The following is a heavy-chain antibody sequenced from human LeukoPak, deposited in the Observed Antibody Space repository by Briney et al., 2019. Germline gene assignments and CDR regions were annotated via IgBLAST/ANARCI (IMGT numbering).Heavy chain of an antibody. CDR1: GFTFSSYW. CDR2: ISGSGGST. CDR3: ARQGGSGWYLAY. D-gene: IGHD6-19*01. Sequence: GGSLRLSCAASGFTFSSYWMSWVRQAPGKGLEWVSAISGSGGSTYYADSVKGRFTISRDNSKNTLYLQMDSLRAEDTAVYYCARQGGSGWYLAYWGQGTLVTVSS. J-gene: IGHJ4*02. V-gene: IGHV3-23*01.